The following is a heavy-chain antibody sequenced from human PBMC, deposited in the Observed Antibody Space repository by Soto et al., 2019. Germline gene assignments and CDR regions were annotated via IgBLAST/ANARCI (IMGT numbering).Heavy chain of an antibody. CDR3: AKIGSILDEMATDY. CDR2: ISYDGSYK. CDR1: GFTFNSHT. Sequence: GGSLRLSCTASGFTFNSHTMHWVRQAPGEGLEWVAVISYDGSYKFYADSVKGRFTISRDNSKNTLYLQMNSLRAEDTAVYYCAKIGSILDEMATDYWGQGTLVTVSS. D-gene: IGHD5-12*01. J-gene: IGHJ4*02. V-gene: IGHV3-30-3*02.